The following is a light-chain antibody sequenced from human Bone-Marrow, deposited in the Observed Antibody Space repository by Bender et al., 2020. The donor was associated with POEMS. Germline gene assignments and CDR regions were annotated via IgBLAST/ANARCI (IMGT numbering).Light chain of an antibody. V-gene: IGLV3-21*03. CDR2: DDT. Sequence: SYVLTQPPSVSVAPGKTASITCGGDNIESKSVHWYQQKPGQAPVVVVYDDTDRPSGIPERFSGSNSGSTATLTISRVEAGDEADYYCHVWESGSDHVVFGGGTKLTVL. CDR3: HVWESGSDHVV. J-gene: IGLJ2*01. CDR1: NIESKS.